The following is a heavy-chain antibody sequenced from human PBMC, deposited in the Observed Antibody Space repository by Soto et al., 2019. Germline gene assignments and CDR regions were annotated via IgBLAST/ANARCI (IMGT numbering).Heavy chain of an antibody. D-gene: IGHD3-3*01. CDR2: ITSGSSFI. CDR1: TFTINTYS. CDR3: ARGFTLNILFDY. Sequence: LRLSCVASTFTINTYSLNWVRQAPGKGLEWVSSITSGSSFIDYADSVKGRFTISRDDAKNSLYLQMNSLRAEDTAVYYCARGFTLNILFDYWGREPWSPSPQ. J-gene: IGHJ4*02. V-gene: IGHV3-21*01.